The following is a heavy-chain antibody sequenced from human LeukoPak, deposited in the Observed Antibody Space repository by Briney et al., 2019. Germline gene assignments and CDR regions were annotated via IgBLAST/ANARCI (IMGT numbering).Heavy chain of an antibody. J-gene: IGHJ4*02. Sequence: PGGSLRLSCGASGFTFSSYAMNWVRQAPGKGLEWVSYISSSTSTIYYADSVKGRFTISRDNAKNSLYLQMNSLRDEDTAVYYCARAYCGGGFCYSGFDFWGQGTLVTVSS. CDR2: ISSSTSTI. D-gene: IGHD2-15*01. V-gene: IGHV3-48*02. CDR3: ARAYCGGGFCYSGFDF. CDR1: GFTFSSYA.